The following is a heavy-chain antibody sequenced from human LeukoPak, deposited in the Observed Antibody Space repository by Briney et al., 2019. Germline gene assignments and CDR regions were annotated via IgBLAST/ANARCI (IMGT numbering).Heavy chain of an antibody. J-gene: IGHJ4*02. CDR3: GDLGSTGTDH. V-gene: IGHV3-72*01. CDR2: IRNKADGYTT. D-gene: IGHD4-17*01. CDR1: GFTSSPHY. Sequence: QDGGSLRLSCVASGFTSSPHYMDWVRQSPGQGLEWVGLIRNKADGYTTIYAASVKGRFTISRDDSKNSVYLQMDSLKTEDTAVYYCGDLGSTGTDHWGQGTLVTVSS.